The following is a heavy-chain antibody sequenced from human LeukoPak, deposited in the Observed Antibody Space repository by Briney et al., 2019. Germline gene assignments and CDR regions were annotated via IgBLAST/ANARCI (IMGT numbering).Heavy chain of an antibody. CDR2: ISVHKGNT. V-gene: IGHV1-18*01. CDR1: GYSFTHYG. Sequence: ASVKVSCKASGYSFTHYGISWVRQAPGQGIEWMGWISVHKGNTNYAQKLQGRVTMTTDTSTSTSYMELRSLKSDDTAVYYCARDRSNSDYWGQGTLVTVSS. J-gene: IGHJ4*02. CDR3: ARDRSNSDY. D-gene: IGHD5-24*01.